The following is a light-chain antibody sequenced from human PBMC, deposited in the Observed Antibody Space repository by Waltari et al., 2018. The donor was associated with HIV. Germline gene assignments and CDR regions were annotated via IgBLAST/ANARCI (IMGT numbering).Light chain of an antibody. J-gene: IGKJ2*01. CDR1: QSIFYSSNNKNY. Sequence: DIVMTQSPDSLAVSLGERATINCKSSQSIFYSSNNKNYLAWYQQKPGQPPNPLIYWASTRESGVPDRFSGSGSGTDFTLTVSGLQAEDVAVYYCQQYYSTPLTFGQGTKLEIK. CDR3: QQYYSTPLT. CDR2: WAS. V-gene: IGKV4-1*01.